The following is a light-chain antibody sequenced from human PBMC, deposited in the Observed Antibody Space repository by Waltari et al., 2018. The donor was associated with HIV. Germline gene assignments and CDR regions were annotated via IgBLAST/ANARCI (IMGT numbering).Light chain of an antibody. Sequence: DIMMTQSSSSLSASVGDRVTITCRASQGIRNDLVWYQQKPGKAPKRLIFAASTLQSGIPSRFSGSGSGTDFTLTISSLQPEDCATYSCLQHNSYPWTFGQGTKVEIK. CDR1: QGIRND. V-gene: IGKV1-17*01. CDR3: LQHNSYPWT. J-gene: IGKJ1*01. CDR2: AAS.